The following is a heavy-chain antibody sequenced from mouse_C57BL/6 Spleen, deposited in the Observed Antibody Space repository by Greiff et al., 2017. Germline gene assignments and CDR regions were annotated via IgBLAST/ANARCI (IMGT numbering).Heavy chain of an antibody. CDR3: ARSNYYGSSFNWYFDV. CDR1: GFTFTDYY. D-gene: IGHD1-1*01. Sequence: EVMLVESGGGLVQPGGSLSLSCAASGFTFTDYYMSWVRQPPGKALEWLGFIRNKANGYTTEYSASVKGRFTISRDNSQSILYLQMNALRAEDSATYYCARSNYYGSSFNWYFDVWGTGTTVTVSS. J-gene: IGHJ1*03. CDR2: IRNKANGYTT. V-gene: IGHV7-3*01.